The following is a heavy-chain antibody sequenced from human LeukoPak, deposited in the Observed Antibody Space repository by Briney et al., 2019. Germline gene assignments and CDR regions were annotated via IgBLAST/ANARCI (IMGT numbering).Heavy chain of an antibody. Sequence: XWVRQAPGQGLEWMGLINPTGGSTGYAQKFQGRVTMTRDMSTGTDYMELSSLRSEDTAIYYCARDNSVGDNAWWFDPWGQGTLVTVSS. J-gene: IGHJ5*02. CDR3: ARDNSVGDNAWWFDP. D-gene: IGHD1-26*01. CDR2: INPTGGST. V-gene: IGHV1-46*01.